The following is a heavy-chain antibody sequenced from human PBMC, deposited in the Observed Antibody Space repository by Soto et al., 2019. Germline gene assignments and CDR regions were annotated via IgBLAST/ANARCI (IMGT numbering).Heavy chain of an antibody. Sequence: QVQLVQSGAEVKKPGSSVQFSCKASGGTFSSYAISWVRQAPGQGHEWMGGIITIFGTANCAQKYQRRVTITADESTSTAYMELSSLRAEDTAVYYCASNQVVYYYGMDVWGQVTTVTVSS. D-gene: IGHD2-15*01. V-gene: IGHV1-69*12. CDR2: IITIFGTA. CDR1: GGTFSSYA. CDR3: ASNQVVYYYGMDV. J-gene: IGHJ6*02.